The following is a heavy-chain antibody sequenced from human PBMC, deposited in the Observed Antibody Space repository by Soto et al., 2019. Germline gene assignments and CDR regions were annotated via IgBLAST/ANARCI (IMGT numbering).Heavy chain of an antibody. D-gene: IGHD3-3*01. CDR3: TTGNNYDFWSGYYDAFDI. Sequence: GGSLRLSCAASGFTFSNAWMSWVRQAPGKGLEWVGRIKSKTDGGTTDYAAPVKGRFTIPRDDSKNTLYLQMNSLKTEDTAVYYCTTGNNYDFWSGYYDAFDIWGQGTMVTVSS. CDR2: IKSKTDGGTT. CDR1: GFTFSNAW. V-gene: IGHV3-15*01. J-gene: IGHJ3*02.